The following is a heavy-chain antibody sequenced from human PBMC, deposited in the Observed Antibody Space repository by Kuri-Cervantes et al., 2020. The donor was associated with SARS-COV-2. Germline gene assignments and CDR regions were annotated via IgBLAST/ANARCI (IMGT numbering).Heavy chain of an antibody. CDR3: ARQGVVVPAAIGDAFDI. V-gene: IGHV4-38-2*01. CDR1: GFTFSSYS. CDR2: IYYSGST. Sequence: ESLKISCAASGFTFSSYSMNWVRQAPGKGLEWIGSIYYSGSTYYNPSLKSRVTISVDTSKNQFSLKLSSVTAADTAVYYCARQGVVVPAAIGDAFDIWGQGTMVTVSS. J-gene: IGHJ3*02. D-gene: IGHD2-2*02.